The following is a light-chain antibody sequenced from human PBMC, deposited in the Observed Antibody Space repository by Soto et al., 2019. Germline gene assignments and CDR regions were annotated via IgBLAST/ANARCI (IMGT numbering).Light chain of an antibody. Sequence: EIVMTQSPATLSVSPGERVTLSCRASQSVYNNLAWYQQKPGQAPRLLIYAASTRATGFPARFSGSGFGTEFTLTISSLQSEDFAVYYCQQYTAWPLTFGGGTKVEIK. CDR2: AAS. CDR1: QSVYNN. V-gene: IGKV3-15*01. J-gene: IGKJ4*01. CDR3: QQYTAWPLT.